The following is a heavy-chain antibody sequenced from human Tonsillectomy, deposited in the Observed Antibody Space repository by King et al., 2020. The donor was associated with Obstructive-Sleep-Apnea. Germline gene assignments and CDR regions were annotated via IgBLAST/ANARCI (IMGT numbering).Heavy chain of an antibody. J-gene: IGHJ6*02. Sequence: QLQESGPGLVKPSQTLSLTCTVSGGSISSGSDYWSWIRQHPGKGLEWIGYIYNSGSTYYNPSLKSRLIISVDTSKNQFSLKLSSVTAADTAVSYCARGIDYYGSGIPMDVWGQGTTVTVSS. CDR3: ARGIDYYGSGIPMDV. CDR2: IYNSGST. V-gene: IGHV4-31*03. CDR1: GGSISSGSDY. D-gene: IGHD3-10*01.